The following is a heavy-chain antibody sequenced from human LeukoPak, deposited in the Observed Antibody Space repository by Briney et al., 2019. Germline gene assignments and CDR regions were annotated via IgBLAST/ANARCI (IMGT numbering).Heavy chain of an antibody. J-gene: IGHJ3*02. CDR1: GGSISSSSYY. CDR3: ARHLPRRGSSWWNGFDI. D-gene: IGHD6-13*01. Sequence: SETLSLTCTVSGGSISSSSYYWGWIRQPPGKGLEWIGSIYYSGSTYYNPSLKSRVTISVDTSKNQFSLKLSSVTAADTAVYYCARHLPRRGSSWWNGFDIWGQGTMVTVSS. CDR2: IYYSGST. V-gene: IGHV4-39*01.